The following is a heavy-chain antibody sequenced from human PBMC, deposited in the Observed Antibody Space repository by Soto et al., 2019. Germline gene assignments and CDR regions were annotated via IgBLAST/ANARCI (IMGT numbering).Heavy chain of an antibody. CDR2: IWYDGSKD. J-gene: IGHJ4*02. CDR3: AIDVDTNSHFSQIDF. Sequence: GGSLRLSCAASGFTFSNYGFHWVRQAPGKGLEWVAVIWYDGSKDYYADSVKGRFTISRDRSKSTIYLQLNTLRAEDTAVYYCAIDVDTNSHFSQIDFWGPGTLVTVSS. CDR1: GFTFSNYG. D-gene: IGHD1-1*01. V-gene: IGHV3-33*01.